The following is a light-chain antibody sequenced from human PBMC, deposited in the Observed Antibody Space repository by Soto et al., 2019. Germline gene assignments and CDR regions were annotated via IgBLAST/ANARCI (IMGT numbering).Light chain of an antibody. CDR2: GAS. CDR3: QQYNNWPPYT. Sequence: EIVLTQSPGTLSLSPGERATLSCRASQSVSSNFLAWYQQKPGQAPRLLMYGASSRATGIPDRFGGSGSGTEFTLTISSLQSEDFAVYYCQQYNNWPPYTFGQGTKLEIK. J-gene: IGKJ2*01. V-gene: IGKV3D-15*01. CDR1: QSVSSN.